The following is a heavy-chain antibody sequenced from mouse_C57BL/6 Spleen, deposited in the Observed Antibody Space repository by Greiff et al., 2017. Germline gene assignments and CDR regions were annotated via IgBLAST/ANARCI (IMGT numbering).Heavy chain of an antibody. CDR1: GYAFTNYL. CDR3: ARGLLDAMDY. Sequence: VQLQQSGAELVRPGTSVKVSCKASGYAFTNYLIEWVKQRPGQGLEWIGVINPGSGGTNYNEKFKGKATLTADKSSSTAYMQLSSLTSEDSAVYFCARGLLDAMDYWGQGTSVTVSS. CDR2: INPGSGGT. V-gene: IGHV1-54*01. D-gene: IGHD2-3*01. J-gene: IGHJ4*01.